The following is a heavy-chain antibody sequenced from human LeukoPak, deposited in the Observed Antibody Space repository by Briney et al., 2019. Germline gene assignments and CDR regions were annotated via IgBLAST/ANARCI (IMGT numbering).Heavy chain of an antibody. CDR2: IKQDGSEK. V-gene: IGHV3-7*01. J-gene: IGHJ4*02. D-gene: IGHD3-22*01. Sequence: GGSLRLSCAASEFIFSSYWMSWVRQAPGKGLEWVANIKQDGSEKYYVDSVKGRFTISRDNAKNSLYLQMNSLRAEDTAVYYCARGVSSGYYDYWGQGTLVTVSS. CDR3: ARGVSSGYYDY. CDR1: EFIFSSYW.